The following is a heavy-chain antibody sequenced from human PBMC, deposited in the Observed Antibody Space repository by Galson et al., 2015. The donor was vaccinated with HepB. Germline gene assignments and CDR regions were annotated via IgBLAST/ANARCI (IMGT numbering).Heavy chain of an antibody. Sequence: SLRLSCAASGFTFSSYSVNWVRQAPGKGLEWVSYISSSSSTIYYADSVKGRFTISRDNAKNSLYLQMNSLRAEDTAVYYCASNLDIVVVPAAIPNNNYYYYGMDVWGQGTTVTVSS. D-gene: IGHD2-2*02. V-gene: IGHV3-48*04. CDR2: ISSSSSTI. CDR1: GFTFSSYS. J-gene: IGHJ6*02. CDR3: ASNLDIVVVPAAIPNNNYYYYGMDV.